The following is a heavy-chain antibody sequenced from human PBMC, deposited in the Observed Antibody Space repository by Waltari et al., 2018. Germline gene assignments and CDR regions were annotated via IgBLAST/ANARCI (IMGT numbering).Heavy chain of an antibody. J-gene: IGHJ4*02. CDR2: IKQDGRDK. CDR1: GFTFSSSW. CDR3: AKYRWAYDS. V-gene: IGHV3-7*01. Sequence: EVQLVESGGGLVQPGGSLRLSCAASGFTFSSSWMTWVRQAPGKCLQWVANIKQDGRDKYYVDSLNARFTISTDNADHASYLQTNSLRAEDTAVYYCAKYRWAYDSWGQGTLVTVSS. D-gene: IGHD3-16*02.